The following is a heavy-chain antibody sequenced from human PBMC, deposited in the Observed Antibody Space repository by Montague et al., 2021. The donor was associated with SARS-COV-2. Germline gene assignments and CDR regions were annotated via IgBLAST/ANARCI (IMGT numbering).Heavy chain of an antibody. J-gene: IGHJ6*02. CDR2: IDYSGNT. V-gene: IGHV4-59*01. CDR3: ARLPYDNSYGMDV. D-gene: IGHD3-9*01. Sequence: SETLSLTCTVSGGSISTYYWNWIRQFPGKGLEWIGYIDYSGNTNYNPSLQSRVIISVDRSKIQFSLKLNSVTAADTAIYYCARLPYDNSYGMDVWGQGTAVTVSS. CDR1: GGSISTYY.